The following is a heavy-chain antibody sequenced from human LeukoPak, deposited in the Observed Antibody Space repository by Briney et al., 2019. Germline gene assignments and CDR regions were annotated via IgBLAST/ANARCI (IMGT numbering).Heavy chain of an antibody. CDR3: AKGSDYYGSVTSKKTD. J-gene: IGHJ4*02. CDR1: GFTFSNYA. Sequence: GSLRLSCSVSGFTFSNYAMHWVRQAPGKGLEWVSLISGGSGNIYYVDSVKGRFTISRDNSKNTLYVQMTSLRAEDTAIYYCAKGSDYYGSVTSKKTDWGQGTLVTVSS. D-gene: IGHD3-10*01. CDR2: ISGGSGNI. V-gene: IGHV3-23*01.